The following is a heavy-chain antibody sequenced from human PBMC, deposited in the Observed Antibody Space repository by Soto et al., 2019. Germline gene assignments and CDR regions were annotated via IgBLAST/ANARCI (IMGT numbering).Heavy chain of an antibody. D-gene: IGHD3-16*01. CDR1: GFTFSSYG. CDR2: ISYDGSNK. J-gene: IGHJ4*02. V-gene: IGHV3-30*18. Sequence: QVQLVESGGGVVQPGRSLRLSCAASGFTFSSYGMHWVRQAPGKGLEWVAVISYDGSNKYYADSVKGRFTISRDNSKNTPYLQMNSLRAEDRAVYYCAKVWGNLHGYWGQGTLVTVSS. CDR3: AKVWGNLHGY.